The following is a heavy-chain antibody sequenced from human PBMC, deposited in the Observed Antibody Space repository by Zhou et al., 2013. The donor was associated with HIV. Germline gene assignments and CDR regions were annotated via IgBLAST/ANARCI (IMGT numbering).Heavy chain of an antibody. D-gene: IGHD3-22*01. V-gene: IGHV1-18*01. CDR3: ARTLRGXDSDVVLFDS. Sequence: VQLVQSGAELKEPGASVTVSCKASGYTFATSGISWVRQAPGQGLEWMGWIKTYNGNTNYAQKLQDRVTMTTDTSTSTAYMELRSLRSDDTAVYYCARTLRGXDSDVVLFDSWGQGTLVTVSS. CDR2: IKTYNGNT. J-gene: IGHJ4*02. CDR1: GYTFATSG.